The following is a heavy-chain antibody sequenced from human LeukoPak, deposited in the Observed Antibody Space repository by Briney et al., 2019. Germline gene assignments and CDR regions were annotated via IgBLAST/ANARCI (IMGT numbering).Heavy chain of an antibody. Sequence: GGSLRLSCAASKFTFSSYWMSWVRQAPGKGLEWVANIKQDGSVQFYMDSLKGRFSVSRDNAKSSLYLQMNGLRAEDTAVYYCAKDRFEWELLVPSFDYWGQGTLVTVSS. D-gene: IGHD1-26*01. CDR2: IKQDGSVQ. V-gene: IGHV3-7*03. J-gene: IGHJ4*02. CDR1: KFTFSSYW. CDR3: AKDRFEWELLVPSFDY.